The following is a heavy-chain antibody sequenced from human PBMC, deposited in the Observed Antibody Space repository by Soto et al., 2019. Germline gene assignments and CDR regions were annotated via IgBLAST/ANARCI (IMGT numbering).Heavy chain of an antibody. CDR2: ISAYNGNT. V-gene: IGHV1-18*01. D-gene: IGHD3-10*01. Sequence: ASVKVSCKASGYTFTSYGISWVRQAPGQGLEWMGWISAYNGNTNYAQKLQGRVTMTTDTSTSTAYMELRSLRSDDTAVYYCARVPITMVRGVLTALSGWFDPWGQGTLVTVSS. CDR3: ARVPITMVRGVLTALSGWFDP. J-gene: IGHJ5*02. CDR1: GYTFTSYG.